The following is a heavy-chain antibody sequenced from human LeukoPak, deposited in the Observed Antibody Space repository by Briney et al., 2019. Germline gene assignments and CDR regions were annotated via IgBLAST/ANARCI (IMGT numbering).Heavy chain of an antibody. CDR2: IYYSGST. CDR1: GGSISSYY. Sequence: SQTLSLTCTVSGGSISSYYWSWIRQPPGKGLEWIGYIYYSGSTNYNPSLKSRVTISVDTSKNQFSLKLSSVTAADTAVYYCAGGAAAGSYGMDVWGQGTTVTVSS. CDR3: AGGAAAGSYGMDV. J-gene: IGHJ6*02. V-gene: IGHV4-59*01. D-gene: IGHD6-13*01.